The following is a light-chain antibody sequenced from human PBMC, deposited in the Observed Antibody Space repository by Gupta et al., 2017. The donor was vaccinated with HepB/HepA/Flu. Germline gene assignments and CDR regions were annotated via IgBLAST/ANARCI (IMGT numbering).Light chain of an antibody. V-gene: IGLV3-25*03. J-gene: IGLJ3*02. CDR1: ALPKQY. CDR2: KDS. Sequence: YELTQPPSVLVSPGQTARNTCSGDALPKQYAYWYQQKPGQAPVVLIFKDSERASGIPERFSGSSSGTTVALTINGVRAEDEADYYCQSADITNTYVVFGGGTKLTVL. CDR3: QSADITNTYVV.